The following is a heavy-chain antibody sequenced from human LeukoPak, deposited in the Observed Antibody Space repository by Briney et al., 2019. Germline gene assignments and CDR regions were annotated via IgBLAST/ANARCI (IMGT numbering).Heavy chain of an antibody. CDR2: ISSSSSYI. J-gene: IGHJ6*03. V-gene: IGHV3-21*01. CDR1: GFTFSSYS. CDR3: ARAHTIFGVVIYYYYYMDV. Sequence: RAGGSLRLSCAASGFTFSSYSMNWVRQAPGKGLEWVSSISSSSSYIYYADSVKGRFTISRDNAKNSLCLQMNSLRAEDTAVYYCARAHTIFGVVIYYYYYMDVWGKGTTVTVSS. D-gene: IGHD3-3*01.